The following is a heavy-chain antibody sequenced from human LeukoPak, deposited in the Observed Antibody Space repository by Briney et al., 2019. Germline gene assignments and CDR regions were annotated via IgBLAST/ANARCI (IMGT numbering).Heavy chain of an antibody. Sequence: SGPTLVNPTQTLTLTCTFSGFSLSTSGVGVGWIRQPPGKALEWLALIYWDDDKHYSPSLKSRLTITKDISKNQVVLTMTNMDPVDAGTYYCARTPFDSSGHNCFDPWGQGTLVTVSS. D-gene: IGHD3-22*01. J-gene: IGHJ5*02. CDR3: ARTPFDSSGHNCFDP. V-gene: IGHV2-5*02. CDR1: GFSLSTSGVG. CDR2: IYWDDDK.